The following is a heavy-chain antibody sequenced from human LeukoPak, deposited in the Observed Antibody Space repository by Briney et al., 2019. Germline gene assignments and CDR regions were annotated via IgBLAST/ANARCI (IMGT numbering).Heavy chain of an antibody. CDR1: GGTFSSYA. J-gene: IGHJ5*02. V-gene: IGHV1-69*13. CDR3: ARFLLATRRGNWFDP. CDR2: IIPIFGTA. Sequence: VASVKVSCKASGGTFSSYAISWVRQAPGQGLEWMGGIIPIFGTANYAQKFQGRVTITADESTSTAYMELSSLRSEDTAVYYCARFLLATRRGNWFDPWGQGTLVTVSS. D-gene: IGHD6-6*01.